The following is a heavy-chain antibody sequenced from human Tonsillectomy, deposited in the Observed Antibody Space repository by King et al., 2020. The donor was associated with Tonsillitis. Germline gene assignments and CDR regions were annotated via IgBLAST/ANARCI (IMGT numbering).Heavy chain of an antibody. CDR3: ASPRGDSGYVYS. D-gene: IGHD5-12*01. CDR2: ISSLSTFT. Sequence: QLVESGGGLVKPGGSLRLSCAASGFAFSDHYMSWIRQAPGKGLEWVSYISSLSTFTHYADSVKGRFTISRDDGKNALYLQMNSLRAEDTAVYYFASPRGDSGYVYSWGQGTLVTVSS. J-gene: IGHJ4*02. CDR1: GFAFSDHY. V-gene: IGHV3-11*06.